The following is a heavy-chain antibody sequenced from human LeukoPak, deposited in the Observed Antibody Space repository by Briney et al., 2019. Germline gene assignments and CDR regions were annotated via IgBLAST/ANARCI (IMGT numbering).Heavy chain of an antibody. CDR3: ASILADNCGGDCYVDY. D-gene: IGHD2-21*02. Sequence: ASVKVSCKASGYTFTDYYMHWVRQAPGQGLEWMGWINPNSGSTNYAQKFQGRVTITTDESTSTAYMELSSLRSEDTAVYYCASILADNCGGDCYVDYWGQGTLVTVSS. CDR1: GYTFTDYY. V-gene: IGHV1-2*02. CDR2: INPNSGST. J-gene: IGHJ4*02.